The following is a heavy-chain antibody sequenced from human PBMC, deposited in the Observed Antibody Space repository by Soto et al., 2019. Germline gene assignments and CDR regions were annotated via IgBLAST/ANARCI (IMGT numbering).Heavy chain of an antibody. CDR2: IYYSGST. D-gene: IGHD3-22*01. CDR1: GGSLSSSSYY. V-gene: IGHV4-39*07. CDR3: ARRRDSSGYGED. Sequence: SLTMCVTCTVAGGSLSSSSYYWGRNRKPPGKGLEWIGSIYYSGSTYYNPSLKSRVTISVDTSKNQFSLKLSSVTAADTAVYYCARRRDSSGYGEDWGQGSLVTVSS. J-gene: IGHJ4*02.